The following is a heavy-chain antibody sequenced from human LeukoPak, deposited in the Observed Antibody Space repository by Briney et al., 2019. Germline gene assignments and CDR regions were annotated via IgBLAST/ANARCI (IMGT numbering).Heavy chain of an antibody. D-gene: IGHD2-2*01. V-gene: IGHV4-30-2*01. CDR2: IYHSGST. Sequence: SQTLSLTCTVSGGSISSGGYYWSWIRQPPGKGLEWIGYIYHSGSTYYNPSLKSRVTISVDRSKNQFSLKLSSVTAADTAVYYCARGGPAADENWFDPWGQGTLVTVSS. CDR1: GGSISSGGYY. J-gene: IGHJ5*02. CDR3: ARGGPAADENWFDP.